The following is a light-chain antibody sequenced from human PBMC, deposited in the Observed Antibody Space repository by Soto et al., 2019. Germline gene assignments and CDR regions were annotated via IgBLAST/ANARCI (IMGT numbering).Light chain of an antibody. J-gene: IGLJ2*01. CDR1: SSNIGSNA. V-gene: IGLV1-44*01. CDR2: SDN. CDR3: AAWDDSLNGL. Sequence: QSVLTQPPSASGAPGQRVTISCSGSSSNIGSNAVSWYQQLPGTAPKLLIYSDNQRPSWVPDRFSGSKSGTSASLAISGLQSEDEADYYCAAWDDSLNGLFGGGTKLTVL.